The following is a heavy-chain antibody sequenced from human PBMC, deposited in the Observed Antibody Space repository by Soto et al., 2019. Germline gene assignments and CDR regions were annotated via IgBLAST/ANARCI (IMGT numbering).Heavy chain of an antibody. J-gene: IGHJ6*02. CDR1: GGSINNGNYF. CDR3: ARDGDDGGSRGGMDV. CDR2: IYYSGST. D-gene: IGHD2-15*01. Sequence: QVRLEESGPGLVKPSQTLSLICTVSGGSINNGNYFWNWIRHHPENGLEWIGYIYYSGSTRYNPSLKNRATMSIDTFKNQSCLRLNSVTAADTAVYFCARDGDDGGSRGGMDVWGRGTTVMVSS. V-gene: IGHV4-31*03.